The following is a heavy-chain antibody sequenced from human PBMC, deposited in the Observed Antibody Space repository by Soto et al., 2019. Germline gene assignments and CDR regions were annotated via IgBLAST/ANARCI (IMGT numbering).Heavy chain of an antibody. D-gene: IGHD6-19*01. CDR3: ARWGKGAGRFDY. CDR1: GGSFSSGGYY. CDR2: IYYSGST. V-gene: IGHV4-31*03. J-gene: IGHJ4*02. Sequence: QVQLQESGPGLVKPSQTLSLPCTVSGGSFSSGGYYWSWIRQHPGKGLEWIGNIYYSGSTYYNPSLKSRVTISVDTSKNQFSLKLSSVTAADTAVYYCARWGKGAGRFDYWGQGTLVTVSS.